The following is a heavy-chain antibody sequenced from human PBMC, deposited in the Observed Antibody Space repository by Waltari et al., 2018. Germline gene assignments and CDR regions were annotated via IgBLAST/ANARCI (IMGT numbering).Heavy chain of an antibody. CDR1: GFSFEDPA. D-gene: IGHD3-22*01. V-gene: IGHV3-9*01. CDR3: VKGHYYDNNGYFDY. J-gene: IGHJ4*02. Sequence: EVQLVESGGSLVKPGRSLRLSCAASGFSFEDPAIHWVRQSPGKGLELVSGINFNSDKINYADSVKGRFTISRDNAKNSLYLQINSLRAEDTALYYCVKGHYYDNNGYFDYWGQGTLVTVSS. CDR2: INFNSDKI.